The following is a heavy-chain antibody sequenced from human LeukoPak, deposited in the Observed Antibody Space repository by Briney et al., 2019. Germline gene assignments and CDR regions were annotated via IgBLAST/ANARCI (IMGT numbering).Heavy chain of an antibody. Sequence: SQTLSLTCAISGDSVSSNSAAWNWIRQSPSRGLEWLGRTYYRSKWYNDYAVSVKSRITINPDTSKNQFSLQLNSVTPEDTAVYYCARERGRGVVVVGATTTVTTSNLDDWGQGTLVTVSS. CDR2: TYYRSKWYN. CDR3: ARERGRGVVVVGATTTVTTSNLDD. V-gene: IGHV6-1*01. J-gene: IGHJ4*02. D-gene: IGHD2-15*01. CDR1: GDSVSSNSAA.